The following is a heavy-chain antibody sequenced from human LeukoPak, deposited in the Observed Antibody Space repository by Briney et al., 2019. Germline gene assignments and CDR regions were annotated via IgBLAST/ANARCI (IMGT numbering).Heavy chain of an antibody. J-gene: IGHJ4*02. CDR1: GFTFSSYW. CDR3: ARDFFAFGGVIALLDY. CDR2: IKLDGSEK. V-gene: IGHV3-7*01. D-gene: IGHD3-16*02. Sequence: GGSLRLSCAASGFTFSSYWMSWVRQAPGKGLEWVANIKLDGSEKYYVDSVKGRFAISRDNAKKSLYLQMNSLRDEDTAVYYCARDFFAFGGVIALLDYWGQGTLVTVSS.